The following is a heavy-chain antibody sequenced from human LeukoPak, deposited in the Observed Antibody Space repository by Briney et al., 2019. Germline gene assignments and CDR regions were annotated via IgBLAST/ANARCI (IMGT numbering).Heavy chain of an antibody. D-gene: IGHD6-19*01. Sequence: PGGSLRLSCAASGFTFSGYSMNWVRQAPGKGLEWVSYISSSSSTISYADSVKGRFTISRDNAKNSLYLQMNSLRDEDTAVYYCAKHRGSGVAGTGGVESWGQGTLVTVSS. J-gene: IGHJ4*02. CDR1: GFTFSGYS. V-gene: IGHV3-48*02. CDR3: AKHRGSGVAGTGGVES. CDR2: ISSSSSTI.